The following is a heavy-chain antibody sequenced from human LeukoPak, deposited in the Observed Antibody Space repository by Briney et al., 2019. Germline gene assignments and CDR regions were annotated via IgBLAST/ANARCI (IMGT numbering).Heavy chain of an antibody. D-gene: IGHD1-1*01. V-gene: IGHV4-39*01. J-gene: IGHJ4*02. CDR3: ARHLSGTTMAHYFDF. Sequence: SETLSLTCSVSGDSISSARNYWGWIRQSPGEGLEWLASIYSSGSTHSNPSLKSRVSISIDTSKNQFSLKLYSVTASDAAIYYCARHLSGTTMAHYFDFWGQGTLVTVSS. CDR1: GDSISSARNY. CDR2: IYSSGST.